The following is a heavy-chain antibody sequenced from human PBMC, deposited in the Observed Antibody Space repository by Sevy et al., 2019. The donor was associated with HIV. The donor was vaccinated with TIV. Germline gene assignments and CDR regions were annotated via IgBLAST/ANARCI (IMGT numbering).Heavy chain of an antibody. D-gene: IGHD3-22*01. CDR3: ATSRRDYYNYYFDY. CDR2: ISTGGGTI. J-gene: IGHJ4*01. Sequence: GGSLRLSCAASGLSFRSYELNWVRRAPGKGLQWISYISTGGGTIFYADSVKGRFTISRDNAKNSVFLQMNSLRAEDTAVYFCATSRRDYYNYYFDYWGHGTLVTVSS. V-gene: IGHV3-48*03. CDR1: GLSFRSYE.